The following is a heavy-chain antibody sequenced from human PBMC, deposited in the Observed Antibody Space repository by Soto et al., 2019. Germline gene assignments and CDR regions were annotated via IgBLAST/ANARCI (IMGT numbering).Heavy chain of an antibody. Sequence: SETLSLTCTVSGGSVSSGSYYWSWIRQPPGKGLEWIGYIYYSGSTNYNPSLKSRVTISVDTSKNQFSLKLSSVTAADTAVYYCARRRGSMTTVTNWFDPWGQGTLVTVSS. D-gene: IGHD4-17*01. CDR2: IYYSGST. J-gene: IGHJ5*02. V-gene: IGHV4-61*01. CDR3: ARRRGSMTTVTNWFDP. CDR1: GGSVSSGSYY.